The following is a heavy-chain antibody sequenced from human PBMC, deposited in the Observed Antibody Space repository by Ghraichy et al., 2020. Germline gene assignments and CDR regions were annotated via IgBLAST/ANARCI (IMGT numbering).Heavy chain of an antibody. V-gene: IGHV4-39*01. CDR2: IYYSGST. Sequence: SETLSLTCTVSGGSISSSSYYWGWIRQPPGKGLEWIGSIYYSGSTYYNPSLKSRVTISVDTSKNQFSLKLSSVTAADTAVYYCARQWRAYDFWSGYFDAFDIWGQGTMVTVAS. J-gene: IGHJ3*02. D-gene: IGHD3-3*01. CDR1: GGSISSSSYY. CDR3: ARQWRAYDFWSGYFDAFDI.